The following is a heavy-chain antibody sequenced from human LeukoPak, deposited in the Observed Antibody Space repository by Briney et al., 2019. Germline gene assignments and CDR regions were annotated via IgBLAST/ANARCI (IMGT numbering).Heavy chain of an antibody. CDR3: ARDVGLPNDY. D-gene: IGHD5-12*01. J-gene: IGHJ4*02. CDR1: GGTFSSYA. CDR2: ISAYNGNT. Sequence: ASVKVSCKASGGTFSSYAISWVRQAPGQGLEWMGWISAYNGNTNYAQKLQGRVTMTTDTSTSTAYMELRSLRSDDTAVYYCARDVGLPNDYWGQGTLVTVSS. V-gene: IGHV1-18*01.